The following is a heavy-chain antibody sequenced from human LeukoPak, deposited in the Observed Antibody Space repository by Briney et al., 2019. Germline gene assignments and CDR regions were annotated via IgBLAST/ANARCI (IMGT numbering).Heavy chain of an antibody. J-gene: IGHJ5*02. V-gene: IGHV1-18*01. CDR1: GYTFTTYG. D-gene: IGHD6-6*01. Sequence: ASVNASCRASGYTFTTYGLNWVRQAPGLGLEWMGWISAYNGNTKDAEKFQDRVTMTTDTSTSTAYMELRNLRSDDTAVYYCARDTIAARPGWLVPWGQGTLLTVSS. CDR3: ARDTIAARPGWLVP. CDR2: ISAYNGNT.